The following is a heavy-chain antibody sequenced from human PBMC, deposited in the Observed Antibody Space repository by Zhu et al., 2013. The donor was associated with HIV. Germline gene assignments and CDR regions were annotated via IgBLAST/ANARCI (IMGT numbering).Heavy chain of an antibody. V-gene: IGHV1-8*01. CDR2: MNPNSGNT. CDR3: ASGRFYVDGGDHQRLDY. CDR1: GYTFTSYD. Sequence: QVQLVQSGAEVKKPGASVKVSCKASGYTFTSYDINWVRQATGQGLEWMGWMNPNSGNTGYAQKFQGRVTMTRNTSISTAYMELSSLRSEDTAVYFCASGRFYVDGGDHQRLDYWGHGTLITVSS. D-gene: IGHD2-21*01. J-gene: IGHJ4*01.